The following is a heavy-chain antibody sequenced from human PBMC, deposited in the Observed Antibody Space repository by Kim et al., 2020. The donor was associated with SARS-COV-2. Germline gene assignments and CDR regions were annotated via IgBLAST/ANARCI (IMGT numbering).Heavy chain of an antibody. V-gene: IGHV1-69*04. J-gene: IGHJ4*02. D-gene: IGHD3-22*01. CDR3: ARVYDSSGYFDY. Sequence: NYAQKFQGRVTITADKSTSTAYMELSSLRSEDTAVYYCARVYDSSGYFDYWGQGTLVTVSS.